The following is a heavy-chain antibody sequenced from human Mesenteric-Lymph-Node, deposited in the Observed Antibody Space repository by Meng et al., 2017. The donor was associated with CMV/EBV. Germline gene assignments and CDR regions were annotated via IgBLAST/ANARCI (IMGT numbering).Heavy chain of an antibody. D-gene: IGHD3-22*01. CDR3: ASATTYYYDSSGYYLDY. Sequence: FTVSSNYMSWVRQAPGKGLAWVSVIYSGGSTYYADSVKGRFTISRDNSKNTLYLQMNSLRAEDTAVYYCASATTYYYDSSGYYLDYWGQGTLVTVSS. V-gene: IGHV3-66*02. J-gene: IGHJ4*02. CDR2: IYSGGST. CDR1: FTVSSNY.